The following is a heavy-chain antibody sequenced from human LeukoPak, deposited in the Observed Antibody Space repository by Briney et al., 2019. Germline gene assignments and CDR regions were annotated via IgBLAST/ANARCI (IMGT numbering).Heavy chain of an antibody. Sequence: GGSLRLSCAAPGFTFSSYAMHWVRQAPGKGLEWVAVISYDGSNKYYADSVKGRFTISRDNSKNTLYLQMNSLRAEDTAVYYCARATFFSGSYYYFDYWGQGTLVTVSS. D-gene: IGHD1-26*01. CDR3: ARATFFSGSYYYFDY. J-gene: IGHJ4*02. CDR2: ISYDGSNK. V-gene: IGHV3-30*04. CDR1: GFTFSSYA.